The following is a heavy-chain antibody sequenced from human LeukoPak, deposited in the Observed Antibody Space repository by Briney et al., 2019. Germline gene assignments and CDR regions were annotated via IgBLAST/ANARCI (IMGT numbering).Heavy chain of an antibody. J-gene: IGHJ6*03. CDR2: ISYDGSNK. Sequence: GGSLRLSCAASGFTFSSYGMHWVRQAPGKGLEWVAVISYDGSNKYYADSVKGRFTISRDNSKNTLYLQMNSLRAEDTAVYYCAKAGARYQLPYYYYHMDVWGKGTTVTVSS. V-gene: IGHV3-30*18. CDR3: AKAGARYQLPYYYYHMDV. D-gene: IGHD2-2*01. CDR1: GFTFSSYG.